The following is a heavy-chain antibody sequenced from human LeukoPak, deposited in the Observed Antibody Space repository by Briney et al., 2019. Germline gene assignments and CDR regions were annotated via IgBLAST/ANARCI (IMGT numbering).Heavy chain of an antibody. V-gene: IGHV3-23*01. CDR1: GFTFGSYA. J-gene: IGHJ4*02. CDR2: ISGSAIST. Sequence: GGSLTLSCAASGFTFGSYAMSCVRQAPGKGLEWVSTISGSAISTYYADSVKGRFTISRDNSKNTLYLQMNSLRPEDTAVYYCAKDFYPLGNYVIYFDYWGQGTLVTVSS. CDR3: AKDFYPLGNYVIYFDY. D-gene: IGHD1-7*01.